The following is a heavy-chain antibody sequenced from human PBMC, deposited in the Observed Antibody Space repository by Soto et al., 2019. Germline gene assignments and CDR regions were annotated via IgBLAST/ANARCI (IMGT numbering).Heavy chain of an antibody. J-gene: IGHJ4*02. CDR2: ISGGSTFI. CDR1: GFNFSIYS. Sequence: EEQLVESGGGLVKPGGSLRLSCAASGFNFSIYSMNWVRQAPGKGLEWVSSISGGSTFIYYAASVKGRFTISRDHAKNSLYLQMNSLRAEDTAVYYCARERRWELGRGNFDSWGQGTLVTVSS. V-gene: IGHV3-21*01. CDR3: ARERRWELGRGNFDS. D-gene: IGHD1-26*01.